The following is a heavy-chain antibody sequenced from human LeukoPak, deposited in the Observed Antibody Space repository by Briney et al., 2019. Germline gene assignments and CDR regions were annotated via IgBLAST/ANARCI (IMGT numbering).Heavy chain of an antibody. V-gene: IGHV4-61*02. CDR2: ISSTGST. CDR3: ARQGYSYGAYYLDS. J-gene: IGHJ4*02. Sequence: SQTLSLTCTVSGGSISSGGHYWSWIRQPAGKGLEYLGRISSTGSTNYNPSLRSRVTISADTSKNHFSLKLTSVTAADTAVYYCARQGYSYGAYYLDSWGQGTLVTVSS. D-gene: IGHD5-18*01. CDR1: GGSISSGGHY.